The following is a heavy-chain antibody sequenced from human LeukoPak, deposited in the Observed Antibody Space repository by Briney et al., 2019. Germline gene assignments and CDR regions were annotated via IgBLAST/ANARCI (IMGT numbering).Heavy chain of an antibody. CDR1: GYSISSGYY. CDR2: IYHSGST. V-gene: IGHV4-38-2*02. J-gene: IGHJ4*02. Sequence: SETLSLTRTVSGYSISSGYYWGWIRQPPGKGLEWIGSIYHSGSTYYNPSLKSRVTISVDTSKNQFSLKLSSVTAADTAVYYCARDPIYSSSRADWSQGTLVTVSS. D-gene: IGHD6-6*01. CDR3: ARDPIYSSSRAD.